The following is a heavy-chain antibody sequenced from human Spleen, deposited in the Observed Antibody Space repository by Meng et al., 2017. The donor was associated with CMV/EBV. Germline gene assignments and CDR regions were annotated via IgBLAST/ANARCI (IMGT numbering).Heavy chain of an antibody. CDR1: GYSFTSYW. CDR2: VYPGDSDT. J-gene: IGHJ2*01. V-gene: IGHV5-51*01. Sequence: GESLKISCKGSGYSFTSYWIAWVRQMPGKGLEWMGIVYPGDSDTRYNPSFQGQVTISADKSINTAYLQWSSLKASDTAMYYCARQRNWYFDLWGRGTLVTVSS. CDR3: ARQRNWYFDL.